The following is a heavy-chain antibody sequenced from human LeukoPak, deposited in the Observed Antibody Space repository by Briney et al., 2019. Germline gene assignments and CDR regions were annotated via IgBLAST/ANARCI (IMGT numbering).Heavy chain of an antibody. V-gene: IGHV3-30-3*01. Sequence: GRSLRLSCAASVFTFSSYAMHGVSQAPGKGLEWGAVISYDVSNKYYAVSVKGRFTFSRDNSKNTLYLQMNRLRAEDTAVYYCPREMATTETFVSSGQGTLVTVSS. CDR2: ISYDVSNK. CDR3: PREMATTETFVS. CDR1: VFTFSSYA. J-gene: IGHJ4*02. D-gene: IGHD5-12*01.